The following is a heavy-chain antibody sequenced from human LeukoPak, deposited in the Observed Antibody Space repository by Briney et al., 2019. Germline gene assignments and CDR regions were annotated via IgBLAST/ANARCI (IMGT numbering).Heavy chain of an antibody. Sequence: ASVTVSCKASGYSHYMHWVRQAPGQGLEWMGIISPSGGSTDYAQKLRGRITMTRDTSTSTVYMDLSSLTSEDTAMYYCATLGDGSSDIDYWGQGTLVTVSS. V-gene: IGHV1-46*04. CDR1: GYSHY. D-gene: IGHD6-13*01. CDR3: ATLGDGSSDIDY. J-gene: IGHJ4*02. CDR2: ISPSGGST.